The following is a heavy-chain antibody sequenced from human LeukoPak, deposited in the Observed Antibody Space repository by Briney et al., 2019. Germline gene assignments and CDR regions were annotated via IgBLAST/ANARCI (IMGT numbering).Heavy chain of an antibody. J-gene: IGHJ4*02. D-gene: IGHD3-22*01. CDR2: INAGNGNT. Sequence: DWVRQAPXXRLEWMGWINAGNGNTKYSQKFQGRVTITRDTSASTAYMELSSLRSEDTAVYYCARVWISSGYEYYFDYWGQGTLVTVSS. CDR3: ARVWISSGYEYYFDY. V-gene: IGHV1-3*01.